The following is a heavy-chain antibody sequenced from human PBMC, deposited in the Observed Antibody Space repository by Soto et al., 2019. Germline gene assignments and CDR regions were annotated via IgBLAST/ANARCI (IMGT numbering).Heavy chain of an antibody. J-gene: IGHJ4*02. CDR1: GFTFSSYA. CDR3: AKDKGYYGSGSYWGDY. V-gene: IGHV3-23*01. D-gene: IGHD3-10*01. CDR2: ISGSGGST. Sequence: GGSLRLSCAASGFTFSSYAMSWVRQAPGKGLEWVSAISGSGGSTYYADSVKGRFTISRDNSKNTLYLQMNRLRAEDTAVYYCAKDKGYYGSGSYWGDYWGQGTLVTVSS.